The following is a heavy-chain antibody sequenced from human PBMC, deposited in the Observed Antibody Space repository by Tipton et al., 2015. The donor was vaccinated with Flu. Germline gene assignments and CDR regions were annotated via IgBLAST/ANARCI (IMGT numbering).Heavy chain of an antibody. CDR1: GYSFNTYG. D-gene: IGHD5/OR15-5a*01. CDR2: ISAYTDNR. V-gene: IGHV1-18*01. CDR3: ARGLGYWNFDV. J-gene: IGHJ2*01. Sequence: QLVQSGAEVKKPGASVKVSCKTSGYSFNTYGISWVRQAPGQGLEWMGWISAYTDNRNYAQSFQGRVTMTTDTSTSTAFMELRSLTSDDTAVYYCARGLGYWNFDVWGLGTLVTVSS.